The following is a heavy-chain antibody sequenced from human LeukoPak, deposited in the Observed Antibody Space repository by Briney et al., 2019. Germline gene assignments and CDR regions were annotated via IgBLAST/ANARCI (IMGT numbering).Heavy chain of an antibody. V-gene: IGHV4-4*02. Sequence: SGTLSLTCAVSGGSISSSNWWSWVRQPPGKGLEWIGEIYHSGSTNYNPSLKSRVTISVDKSKNQFSLKLSSVTAADTAVYYCARVSISMVRGVIIRYDWFDPWGQGTLVTVSS. D-gene: IGHD3-10*01. CDR3: ARVSISMVRGVIIRYDWFDP. J-gene: IGHJ5*02. CDR1: GGSISSSNW. CDR2: IYHSGST.